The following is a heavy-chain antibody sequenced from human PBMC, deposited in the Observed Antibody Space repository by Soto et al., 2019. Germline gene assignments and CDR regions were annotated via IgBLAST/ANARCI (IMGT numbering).Heavy chain of an antibody. CDR3: ARDGRLPWNDHNWCDP. D-gene: IGHD1-1*01. J-gene: IGHJ5*02. Sequence: PSVTRSLTCTVCGGPISRNYWSWIRQPPGKGLEWIGYIYYRGSTSDNPSLKSRVTISVDTSKNQFSLKRSSVTSADTAVYYCARDGRLPWNDHNWCDPWGQGTLGTVSS. CDR1: GGPISRNY. CDR2: IYYRGST. V-gene: IGHV4-59*01.